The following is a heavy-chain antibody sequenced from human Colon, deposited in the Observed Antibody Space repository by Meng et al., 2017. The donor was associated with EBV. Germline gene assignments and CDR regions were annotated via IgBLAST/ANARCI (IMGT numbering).Heavy chain of an antibody. Sequence: QLQLQESGPGLVKPSETLSPTCTVSGGSISSSSYSCAWIRQPPGKGLEWIGGISYGGSTSYNPSLKSRVTISIDTSKNQFSLSLTSVTAADTAIYYCARGIQIWHEINYWGQGTLVTVSS. CDR1: GGSISSSSYS. CDR2: ISYGGST. D-gene: IGHD5-18*01. J-gene: IGHJ4*02. CDR3: ARGIQIWHEINY. V-gene: IGHV4-39*07.